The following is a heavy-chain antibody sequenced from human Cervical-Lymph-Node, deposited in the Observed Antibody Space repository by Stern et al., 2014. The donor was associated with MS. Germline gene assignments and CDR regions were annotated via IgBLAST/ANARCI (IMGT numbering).Heavy chain of an antibody. Sequence: VKLVESGPGLVKPSGTLSLTCAVSGDSISSYTHYWAWIRQPPGKGLEWIGSFYYSGATYYNPSLKSPVTISVDTSKNPFPLGLNSVTAADTAVYYCAKHACTGAACPFDLWGQGTLVTVSS. V-gene: IGHV4-39*01. CDR3: AKHACTGAACPFDL. CDR2: FYYSGAT. J-gene: IGHJ4*02. CDR1: GDSISSYTHY. D-gene: IGHD2-8*02.